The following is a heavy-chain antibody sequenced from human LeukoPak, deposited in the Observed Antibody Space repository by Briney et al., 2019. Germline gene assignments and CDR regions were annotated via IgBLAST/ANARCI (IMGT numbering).Heavy chain of an antibody. CDR2: IRYDGSNK. CDR1: GFTFSSYG. V-gene: IGHV3-30*02. J-gene: IGHJ6*02. D-gene: IGHD6-13*01. CDR3: AKDWADSSSWKLHYYYGMDV. Sequence: GGSLRLSCAASGFTFSSYGMHWVRQAPGKGLEWVAFIRYDGSNKYYADSVKGRFTISRDNSKNTLYLQMNSLRAEDTAVYYCAKDWADSSSWKLHYYYGMDVWGQGTTVTVSS.